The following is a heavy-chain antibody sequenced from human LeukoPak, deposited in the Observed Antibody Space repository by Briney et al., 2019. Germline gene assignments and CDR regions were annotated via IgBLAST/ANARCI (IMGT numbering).Heavy chain of an antibody. V-gene: IGHV4-34*01. Sequence: SETLSLTCAVYGGSFSGYYWSWIRQPPGKGLEWIGEINHSGSTNYNPSLKSRVTISVDTSKNKFSLKLSSVTAADTAVYYCARGGAYYYGSGTSIDYWGQGTLVTVSS. D-gene: IGHD3-10*01. J-gene: IGHJ4*02. CDR3: ARGGAYYYGSGTSIDY. CDR2: INHSGST. CDR1: GGSFSGYY.